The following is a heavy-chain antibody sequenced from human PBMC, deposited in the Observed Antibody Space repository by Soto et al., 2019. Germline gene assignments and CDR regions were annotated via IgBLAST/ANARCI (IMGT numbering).Heavy chain of an antibody. Sequence: SETLSLTCNVSGGSLTSTKYYWGWLRQPPGKGLEWIGSISDSGRTYYSPSLKTRVTLSVDTSKNQFSLKLSSGTDADTAVYYGARQSTGYYQFKSWGPGTLVTVSS. V-gene: IGHV4-39*01. CDR1: GGSLTSTKYY. J-gene: IGHJ4*02. CDR3: ARQSTGYYQFKS. CDR2: ISDSGRT. D-gene: IGHD3-9*01.